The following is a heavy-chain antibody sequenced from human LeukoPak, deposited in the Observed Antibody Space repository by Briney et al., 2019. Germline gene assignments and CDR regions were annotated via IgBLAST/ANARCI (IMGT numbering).Heavy chain of an antibody. Sequence: GGSLRLSCAASGFTFSSYAMSWVRQAPGKGLEWVSAISGSGGSTYYADSVKGRFTISRDNSKNTLYLQMNSLRAEDTAIYYCAKNGITMIVVVTDNYDYWGQGTLVTVSS. CDR2: ISGSGGST. D-gene: IGHD3-22*01. CDR1: GFTFSSYA. CDR3: AKNGITMIVVVTDNYDY. V-gene: IGHV3-23*01. J-gene: IGHJ4*02.